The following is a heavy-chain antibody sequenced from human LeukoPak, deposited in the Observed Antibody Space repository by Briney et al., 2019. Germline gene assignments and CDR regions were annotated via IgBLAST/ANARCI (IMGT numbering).Heavy chain of an antibody. CDR1: GFTVSSNY. V-gene: IGHV3-53*01. CDR3: ARVRAYGGLFDY. J-gene: IGHJ4*02. CDR2: IYSGGST. Sequence: PGGSLRHSCAASGFTVSSNYMSWVRQAPGKGLEWVSVIYSGGSTYYADSVKGRFTISRDNSKNTLYLQMNSLRAEDTAVYYCARVRAYGGLFDYWGQGTLVTVSS. D-gene: IGHD4-23*01.